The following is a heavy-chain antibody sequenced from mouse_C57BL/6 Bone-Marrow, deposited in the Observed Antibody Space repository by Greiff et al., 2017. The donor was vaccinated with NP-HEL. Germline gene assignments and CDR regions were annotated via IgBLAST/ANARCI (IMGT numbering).Heavy chain of an antibody. V-gene: IGHV1-53*01. CDR3: AKVYGSSPAWFAD. J-gene: IGHJ3*01. D-gene: IGHD1-1*01. Sequence: QVQLKESGTELVKPGASVKLSCKASGYTFTSYWMHWVKQRPGQGLEWIGNINPSNGGTNYNEKFKSKATLTVDKSSSTAYMQLSSLTSEDSAVYYCAKVYGSSPAWFADWGQGTLVTVSA. CDR1: GYTFTSYW. CDR2: INPSNGGT.